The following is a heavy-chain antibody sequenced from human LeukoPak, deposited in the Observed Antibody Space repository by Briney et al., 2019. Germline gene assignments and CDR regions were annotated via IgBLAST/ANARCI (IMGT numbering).Heavy chain of an antibody. J-gene: IGHJ6*03. V-gene: IGHV3-7*01. CDR1: GVSISSSNSY. D-gene: IGHD3-16*01. Sequence: ETLSLTCTVSGVSISSSNSYWGWIRQPPGKGLEWVANINQDGSEKYYVDSVKGRFTISRDNAKNSVYLQMNRLRAEDTAVYCGTRDDVSSYYYYMDVWGKGTTVTVSS. CDR2: INQDGSEK. CDR3: TRDDVSSYYYYMDV.